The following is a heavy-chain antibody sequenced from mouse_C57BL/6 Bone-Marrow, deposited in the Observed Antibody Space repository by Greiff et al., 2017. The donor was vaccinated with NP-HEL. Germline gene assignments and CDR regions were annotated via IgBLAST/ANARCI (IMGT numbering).Heavy chain of an antibody. CDR2: INPNNGGT. Sequence: EVQLVESGPELVKPGASVKMSCKASGYTFTDYNMHWVKQSHGKSLEWIGYINPNNGGTSYNQKFKGKATLTVNKSSSTAYMELRSLTSEDSAVYYCARRYYDSPWFAYWGQGTLVTVSA. J-gene: IGHJ3*01. D-gene: IGHD2-4*01. CDR3: ARRYYDSPWFAY. V-gene: IGHV1-22*01. CDR1: GYTFTDYN.